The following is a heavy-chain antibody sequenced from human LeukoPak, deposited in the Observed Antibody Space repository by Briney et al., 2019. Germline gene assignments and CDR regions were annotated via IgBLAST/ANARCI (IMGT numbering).Heavy chain of an antibody. Sequence: ASVKVSCKASGYTFTGYYMHWVRQAPGQGLEWMGWINPNSGGTNYAQKFQGWVTMTRDTSISTAYMELSRLRSDDTAVYYCARARITIFGVVTSGGWFDPWGQGTLVTVSS. J-gene: IGHJ5*02. CDR1: GYTFTGYY. D-gene: IGHD3-3*01. CDR2: INPNSGGT. V-gene: IGHV1-2*04. CDR3: ARARITIFGVVTSGGWFDP.